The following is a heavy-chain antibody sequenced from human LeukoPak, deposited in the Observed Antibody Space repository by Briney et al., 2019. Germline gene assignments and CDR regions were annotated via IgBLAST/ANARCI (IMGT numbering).Heavy chain of an antibody. V-gene: IGHV3-7*01. J-gene: IGHJ4*02. CDR3: ARGQSDPLWSLLPDY. CDR1: GFTFSSYW. CDR2: IKQDGSEK. D-gene: IGHD3-10*01. Sequence: GGSLRLSYAASGFTFSSYWMSWVRQAPGKGLEWVANIKQDGSEKYYVDSVKGRFTISRDNAKNSLYLQMNSLRAEDTAVYYCARGQSDPLWSLLPDYWGQGTLVTVSS.